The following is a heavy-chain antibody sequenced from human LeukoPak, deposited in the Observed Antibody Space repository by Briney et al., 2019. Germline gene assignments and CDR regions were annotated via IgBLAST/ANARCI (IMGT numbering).Heavy chain of an antibody. J-gene: IGHJ4*02. CDR3: ATAKSITMVRGPVDY. CDR2: FDPEDGET. Sequence: ASVKVSCKVSGYTLTELSMHWVRQAPGIGLEWMGGFDPEDGETIYAQKFQGRVTMTEDTSTDTAYVELSSLRSEDTAVYYCATAKSITMVRGPVDYWGQGTLVTVSS. D-gene: IGHD3-10*01. V-gene: IGHV1-24*01. CDR1: GYTLTELS.